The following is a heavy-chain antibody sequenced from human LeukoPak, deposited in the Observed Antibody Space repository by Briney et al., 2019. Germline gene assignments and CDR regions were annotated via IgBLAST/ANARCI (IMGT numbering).Heavy chain of an antibody. CDR3: ARGILWFGDDV. V-gene: IGHV1-8*01. D-gene: IGHD3-10*01. CDR2: MNPNSGNT. Sequence: ASVKVSCKASGYTFTSYDINWVRQATGQGLEWMGWMNPNSGNTGYAQKFQDRVTMTRNTSISTAYMELSSLRSEDTTVYYCARGILWFGDDVWGKGTTVTISS. CDR1: GYTFTSYD. J-gene: IGHJ6*04.